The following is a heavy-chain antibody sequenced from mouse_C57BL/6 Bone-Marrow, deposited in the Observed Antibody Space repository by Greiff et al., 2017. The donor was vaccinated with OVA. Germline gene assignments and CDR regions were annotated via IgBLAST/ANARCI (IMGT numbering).Heavy chain of an antibody. D-gene: IGHD2-2*01. CDR2: IDPSDSYT. J-gene: IGHJ4*01. Sequence: QVQLQQPGAELVRPGTSVKLSCKASGYTFTSYWMHWVKQRPGQGLEWIGVIDPSDSYTNYNQKFKGKATLTVDTSSSTAYMQLSSLTSEDSAVYYCARRGVWLAMDYWGQGTSVTVSS. V-gene: IGHV1-59*01. CDR1: GYTFTSYW. CDR3: ARRGVWLAMDY.